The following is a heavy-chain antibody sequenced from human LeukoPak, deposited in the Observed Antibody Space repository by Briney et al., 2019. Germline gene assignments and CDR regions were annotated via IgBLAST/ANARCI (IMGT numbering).Heavy chain of an antibody. CDR1: GYSFTGYY. CDR3: ARVASAVYSDY. J-gene: IGHJ4*02. Sequence: ASVKVSCKASGYSFTGYYMHWVRQAPGQGLEWMGCINPNSGGTDYAQKFQGRVTMTRDTSISTAYMELNRLRSDDTAVFYCARVASAVYSDYWGQGTLVTVSS. CDR2: INPNSGGT. V-gene: IGHV1-2*02.